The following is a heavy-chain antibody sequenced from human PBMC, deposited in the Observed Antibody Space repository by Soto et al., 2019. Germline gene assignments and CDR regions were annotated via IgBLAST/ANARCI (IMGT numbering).Heavy chain of an antibody. D-gene: IGHD6-6*01. CDR2: IYNSGGT. Sequence: SETLSLTCSVSGGPISSDYWSWIRQSPDKGLEWIGYIYNSGGTNFSPSVQSRVTMSVDAAKNQFSLKMTSVTAADTAVYYCAGGHSWKLVDYWGQGTLVTVSS. CDR3: AGGHSWKLVDY. J-gene: IGHJ4*02. CDR1: GGPISSDY. V-gene: IGHV4-59*01.